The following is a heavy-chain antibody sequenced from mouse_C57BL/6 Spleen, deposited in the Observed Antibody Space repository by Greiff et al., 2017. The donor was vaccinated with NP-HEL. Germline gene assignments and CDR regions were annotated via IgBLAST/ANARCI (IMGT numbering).Heavy chain of an antibody. CDR1: GYTFTDYN. D-gene: IGHD1-1*01. CDR2: INPNNGGT. Sequence: EVQLQQSGPELVKPGASVTIPCKASGYTFTDYNMDWVKQSHGKSLEWIGDINPNNGGTIYNQKFKGKATLTVDKSSSTAYMELRSLTSEDTAVYYCAREAVVGNYYAMDYWGQGTSVTVSS. V-gene: IGHV1-18*01. CDR3: AREAVVGNYYAMDY. J-gene: IGHJ4*01.